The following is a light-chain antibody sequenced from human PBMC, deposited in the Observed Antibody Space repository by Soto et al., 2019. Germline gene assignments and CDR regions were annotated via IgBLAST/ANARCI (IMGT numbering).Light chain of an antibody. CDR2: AVS. J-gene: IGLJ2*01. CDR3: CSYTSLSTVV. CDR1: SSDVGGYNH. Sequence: QPVLTQPASVSGSPGQSITISCTGTSSDVGGYNHVSWYQHSPGKAPKLTLFAVSDRPSGVSHRFSGSKSGNTASLTISGLQAEDEADYYCCSYTSLSTVVFGGGTKLTVL. V-gene: IGLV2-14*01.